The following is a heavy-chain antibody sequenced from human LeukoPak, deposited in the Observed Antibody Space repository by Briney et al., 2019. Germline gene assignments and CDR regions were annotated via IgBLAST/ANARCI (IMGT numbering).Heavy chain of an antibody. CDR1: GGSISSYY. V-gene: IGHV4-59*01. D-gene: IGHD3-3*01. CDR3: ARGFWEYNFDY. Sequence: SETLSLTCTVSGGSISSYYWSWIRQPPGKGLEWIGYIYYSGSTNYNPSLKSRVTISVDTSKNQFSLKLSSVTGADTAVYYCARGFWEYNFDYWGQGTLVTVSS. CDR2: IYYSGST. J-gene: IGHJ4*02.